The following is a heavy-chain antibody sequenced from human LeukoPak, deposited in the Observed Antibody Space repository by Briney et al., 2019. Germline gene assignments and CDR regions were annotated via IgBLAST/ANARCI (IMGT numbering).Heavy chain of an antibody. CDR1: GITFNSYT. CDR3: AKDQSRCYDYVWGSYDY. V-gene: IGHV3-21*01. D-gene: IGHD3-16*01. Sequence: TGGSLRLSCAASGITFNSYTMNWVRQAPGKGLEWVSSISSSSSYIYYAASVKGRFTISRDNAKNSLYLQMNRLSAEDTAVYYCAKDQSRCYDYVWGSYDYWGQGTLVTVSS. J-gene: IGHJ4*02. CDR2: ISSSSSYI.